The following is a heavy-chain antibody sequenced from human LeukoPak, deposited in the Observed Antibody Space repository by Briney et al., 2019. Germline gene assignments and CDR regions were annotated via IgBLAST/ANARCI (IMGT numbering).Heavy chain of an antibody. D-gene: IGHD3-22*01. CDR1: GFTFSSYG. Sequence: GGSLRLSCAASGFTFSSYGMHWVRQAPGKGLEWVAVISYDGSNKYYADSVKGRFTISRDNSKNTLYLQMNSLRAEDTAVYYCAKGYDSSGYYERYFDYWGQGTLVTVSS. CDR2: ISYDGSNK. J-gene: IGHJ4*02. CDR3: AKGYDSSGYYERYFDY. V-gene: IGHV3-30*18.